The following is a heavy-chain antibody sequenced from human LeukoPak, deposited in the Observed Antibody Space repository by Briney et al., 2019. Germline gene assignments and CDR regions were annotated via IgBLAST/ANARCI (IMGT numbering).Heavy chain of an antibody. V-gene: IGHV1-24*01. CDR3: ATEGLLQRGYSYGERAMFDY. J-gene: IGHJ4*02. CDR1: GYTLTELS. Sequence: ASVKVSCKVSGYTLTELSMHWVRQAPGKGLEWMGGFDPEDGETIYAQKFQGRVTMTEDTSTDTAYMELSSLRSEDTAVYYCATEGLLQRGYSYGERAMFDYWGQGILVTVSS. CDR2: FDPEDGET. D-gene: IGHD5-18*01.